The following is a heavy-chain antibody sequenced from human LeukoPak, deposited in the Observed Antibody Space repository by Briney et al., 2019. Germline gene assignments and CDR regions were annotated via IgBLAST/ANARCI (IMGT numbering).Heavy chain of an antibody. D-gene: IGHD3-10*01. J-gene: IGHJ4*02. CDR3: ATDLGTMVRGANFDY. Sequence: APVKVSCKASGYTFTGYYMHWVRQAPGQGLEWMGWINPNSGGTNYAQKFQGRVTMTRDTSISTAYMELSSLRSEDTAVYYCATDLGTMVRGANFDYWGQGTLVTVSS. CDR1: GYTFTGYY. V-gene: IGHV1-2*02. CDR2: INPNSGGT.